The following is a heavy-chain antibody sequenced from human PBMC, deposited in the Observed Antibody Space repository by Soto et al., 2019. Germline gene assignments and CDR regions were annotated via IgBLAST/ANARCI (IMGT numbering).Heavy chain of an antibody. CDR3: XXXXCSXXDCYSRWYFGL. D-gene: IGHD2-15*01. V-gene: IGHV2-5*02. J-gene: IGHJ2*01. Sequence: QITLKESGPTLVKPTQTLTLTCTFSGFSLTTGGVAVGWIRXXPGKALEWLALIYWDDDKRYSPSLKSRLSITKDXXXXQXXXXXXXXXXXXXXXXXXXXXXCSXXDCYSRWYFGLWGRGTLVTVSS. CDR2: IYWDDDK. CDR1: GFSLTTGGVA.